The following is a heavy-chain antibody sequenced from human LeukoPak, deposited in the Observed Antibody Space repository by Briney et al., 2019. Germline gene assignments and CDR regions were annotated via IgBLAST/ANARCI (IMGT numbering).Heavy chain of an antibody. J-gene: IGHJ4*02. D-gene: IGHD6-13*01. Sequence: SETLSLTCAVYGGSFSGYYWSWIRQPPGKGLEWIGEINHSGSTNYNPSLKSRVTISVDTSKNQFSLKLSSVTAADTAVYYCARTPVAGTFLDYWGQGTLVTVSS. CDR3: ARTPVAGTFLDY. CDR2: INHSGST. V-gene: IGHV4-34*01. CDR1: GGSFSGYY.